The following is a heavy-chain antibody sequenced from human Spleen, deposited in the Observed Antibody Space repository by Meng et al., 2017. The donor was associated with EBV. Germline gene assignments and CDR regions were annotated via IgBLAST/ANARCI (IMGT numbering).Heavy chain of an antibody. Sequence: QASGPALGKPSDTLSLTCTVSGGSVSIGSYYWSLIRQPPGKGLEWIGYIYYSGSTNYNPSLKSRVTISVDTSKNQFSLRLSSVTAADTAVYYCARSPDYFDSSGYYRFDYWGQGTLVTVSS. V-gene: IGHV4-61*01. CDR2: IYYSGST. CDR3: ARSPDYFDSSGYYRFDY. D-gene: IGHD3-22*01. J-gene: IGHJ4*02. CDR1: GGSVSIGSYY.